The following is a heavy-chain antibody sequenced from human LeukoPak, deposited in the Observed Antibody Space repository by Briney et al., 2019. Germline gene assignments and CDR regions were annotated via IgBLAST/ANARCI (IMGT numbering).Heavy chain of an antibody. CDR1: GGSISSGSYY. Sequence: PSQTLSLTCTVSGGSISSGSYYWSWIRQPAGKGLEWIGRIYTGGSTNYNPSLKSRFTISVDTSKNQFSLKLSSVTAADTAVYYCARWTVDPPSKVVSYGMDVWGQGTTVTVSS. D-gene: IGHD2-2*01. J-gene: IGHJ6*02. V-gene: IGHV4-61*02. CDR2: IYTGGST. CDR3: ARWTVDPPSKVVSYGMDV.